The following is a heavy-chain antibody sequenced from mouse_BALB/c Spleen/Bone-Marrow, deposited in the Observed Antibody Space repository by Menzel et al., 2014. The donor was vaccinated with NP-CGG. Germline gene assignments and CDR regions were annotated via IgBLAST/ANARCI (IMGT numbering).Heavy chain of an antibody. CDR1: GYNFISYW. Sequence: QVQLQQSGAELAKPGASVKMSCKASGYNFISYWMHWVKQRPGQGLEWIGYINPSTGYTEYNQKFKDMATLTADKSSSKSYMQLSSLTSEYAAYYYCGRNYDNAGVYYAIDYWGQGTTVTVSS. J-gene: IGHJ4*01. D-gene: IGHD2-4*01. CDR3: GRNYDNAGVYYAIDY. CDR2: INPSTGYT. V-gene: IGHV1-7*01.